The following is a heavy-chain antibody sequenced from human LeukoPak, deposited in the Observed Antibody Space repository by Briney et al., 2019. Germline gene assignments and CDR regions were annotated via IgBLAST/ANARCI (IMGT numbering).Heavy chain of an antibody. D-gene: IGHD3-10*01. Sequence: SGTLSLTCAVSGGSFSGYYWSWVRQPPEEGLGWVGEINHSGSTTYHPTLKSRFTISVATSKNQFSLKLSSVTAADTAVYYCAGRWGTVVRGVIDYWGQGTLVTVSS. CDR2: INHSGST. J-gene: IGHJ4*02. CDR1: GGSFSGYY. V-gene: IGHV4-34*01. CDR3: AGRWGTVVRGVIDY.